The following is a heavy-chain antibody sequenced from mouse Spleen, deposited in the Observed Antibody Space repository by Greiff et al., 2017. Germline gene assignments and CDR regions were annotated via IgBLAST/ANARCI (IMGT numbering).Heavy chain of an antibody. J-gene: IGHJ3*01. CDR3: TREEIYGYYEFAY. V-gene: IGHV1-15*01. CDR1: GYTFTDYE. D-gene: IGHD2-3*01. Sequence: VKLMESGAELVRPGASVTLSCKASGYTFTDYEMHWVKQTPVHGLEWIGAIDPETGGTAYNQKFKGKAILTADKSSSTAYMELRSLTSEDSAVYYCTREEIYGYYEFAYWGQGTLVTVSA. CDR2: IDPETGGT.